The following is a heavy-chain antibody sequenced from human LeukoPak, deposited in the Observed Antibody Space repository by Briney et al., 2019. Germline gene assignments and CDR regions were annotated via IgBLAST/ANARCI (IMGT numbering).Heavy chain of an antibody. CDR1: GYAFSAYY. CDR3: ASGGYRWGGFDY. V-gene: IGHV1-8*03. Sequence: ASVKVSCKASGYAFSAYYMHWVRQAPGQGLEWMGWMNPNSGNTGYAQKFQGRVTITRNTSISTAYMELSSLRSEDTAVYYCASGGYRWGGFDYWGQGTLVTVSS. J-gene: IGHJ4*02. CDR2: MNPNSGNT. D-gene: IGHD5-18*01.